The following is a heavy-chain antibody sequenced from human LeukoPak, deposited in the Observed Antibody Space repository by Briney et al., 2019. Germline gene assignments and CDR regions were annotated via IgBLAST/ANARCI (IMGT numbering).Heavy chain of an antibody. D-gene: IGHD5-12*01. Sequence: GGSLRLSCAPSGFTFSSYAMSWVRQAPGKGLEWVSAISGSGGSTYYADSVKGRFTISRDNSKNTLYLQMNSLRAEDTAVYYCAKGGGTPSFGYAIDYWGQGTLVTVSS. CDR1: GFTFSSYA. J-gene: IGHJ4*02. CDR3: AKGGGTPSFGYAIDY. V-gene: IGHV3-23*01. CDR2: ISGSGGST.